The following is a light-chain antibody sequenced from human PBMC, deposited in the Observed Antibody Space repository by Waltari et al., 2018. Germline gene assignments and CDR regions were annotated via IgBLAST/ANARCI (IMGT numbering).Light chain of an antibody. Sequence: QSALTQPRSVSGSPGQSVTIPCTATSSDVGGHNYVSWYHQHPGKAPKLMIYDLTKRPSGVPDRFSGSKSGSTASLTISGLQAEDEADYYCCSYADTYTVLFGGGTKLTVL. CDR1: SSDVGGHNY. CDR3: CSYADTYTVL. V-gene: IGLV2-11*01. J-gene: IGLJ2*01. CDR2: DLT.